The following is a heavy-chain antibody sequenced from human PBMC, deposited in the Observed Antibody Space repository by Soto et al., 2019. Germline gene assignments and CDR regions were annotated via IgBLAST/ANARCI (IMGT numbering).Heavy chain of an antibody. CDR3: ARDGVGYGSGSFDC. Sequence: QLQLQESGSGLVKPSQTLSLTCAVSGGSISSGGYSWSWIRQPPGKGLEWIGYIYHSGSTYYNPSLKSRVTISVDRSKNQFSLNLSSVTAADTAVYYCARDGVGYGSGSFDCWGQGTLVTVSS. D-gene: IGHD3-10*01. V-gene: IGHV4-30-2*01. CDR2: IYHSGST. J-gene: IGHJ4*02. CDR1: GGSISSGGYS.